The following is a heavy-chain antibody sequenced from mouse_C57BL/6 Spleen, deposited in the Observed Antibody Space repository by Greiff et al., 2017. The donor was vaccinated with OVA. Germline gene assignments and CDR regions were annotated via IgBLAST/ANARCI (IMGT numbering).Heavy chain of an antibody. V-gene: IGHV2-2*01. CDR2: IWSGGST. J-gene: IGHJ2*01. Sequence: VQLQESGPGLVQPSQRLSITCTVSGFSLTSYGVHWVRQSPGKGLEWLGVIWSGGSTDYNAAFISRLSISKDNSKSQVFFKMNSLQADDTAIYYCARNSGSSYLYYFDYWGQGTTLTVSS. CDR1: GFSLTSYG. CDR3: ARNSGSSYLYYFDY. D-gene: IGHD1-1*01.